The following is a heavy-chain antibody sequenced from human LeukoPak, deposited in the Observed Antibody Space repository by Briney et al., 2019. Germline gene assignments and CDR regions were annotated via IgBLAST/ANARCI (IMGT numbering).Heavy chain of an antibody. CDR1: GGSINYYY. D-gene: IGHD7-27*01. Sequence: SETLSLTCTVSGGSINYYYWMWIRQPPGKGLEWIGYIYYSGGTHYNPSLKSRVTMLVDTSKNQFSLKLTSVTAADTAVYYCARAPANWEDAFDVWGQGTMVTVSS. V-gene: IGHV4-59*01. J-gene: IGHJ3*01. CDR2: IYYSGGT. CDR3: ARAPANWEDAFDV.